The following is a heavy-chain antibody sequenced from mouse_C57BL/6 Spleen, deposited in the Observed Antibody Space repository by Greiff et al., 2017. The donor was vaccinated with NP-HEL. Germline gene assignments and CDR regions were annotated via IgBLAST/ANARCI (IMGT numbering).Heavy chain of an antibody. CDR2: IDPSDSYT. D-gene: IGHD1-1*01. Sequence: QVQLQQSGAELVKPGASVKLSCKASGYTFTSYWMQWVKQRPGQGLEWIGEIDPSDSYTNYNQKFKGKATLTVDTSSSTAYMQLSSLTSEDSAVYYCARNYGSFAYWGQGTLVTVSA. J-gene: IGHJ3*01. V-gene: IGHV1-50*01. CDR1: GYTFTSYW. CDR3: ARNYGSFAY.